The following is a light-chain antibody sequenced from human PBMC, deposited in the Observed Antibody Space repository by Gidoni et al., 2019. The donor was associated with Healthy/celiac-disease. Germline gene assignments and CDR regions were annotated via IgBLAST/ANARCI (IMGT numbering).Light chain of an antibody. CDR2: GAS. V-gene: IGKV3-20*01. J-gene: IGKJ2*01. CDR3: QQYGSSLPYT. CDR1: QSVSSSY. Sequence: EIVLTQSPGTLSLSPGERATLSCRASQSVSSSYLAWYQQNPGQAPRLLIDGASSRATGIPDRFSGSGSGTDFTLTISRLEPEDCAVYYCQQYGSSLPYTFGQGTKLEIK.